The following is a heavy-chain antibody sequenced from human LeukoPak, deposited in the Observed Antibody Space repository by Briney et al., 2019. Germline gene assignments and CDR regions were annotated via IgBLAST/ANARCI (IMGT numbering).Heavy chain of an antibody. CDR3: ARERYYGDYPDY. D-gene: IGHD4-17*01. V-gene: IGHV3-48*02. Sequence: GGSLRLSCAASGFTSSTYSMNWVRQAPGKGLEWVSYISSSSSTMYYADSVKGRFTISRDNAKNSLYLQMNSLRDEDTAVYYCARERYYGDYPDYWGQGTLVTVSS. J-gene: IGHJ4*02. CDR2: ISSSSSTM. CDR1: GFTSSTYS.